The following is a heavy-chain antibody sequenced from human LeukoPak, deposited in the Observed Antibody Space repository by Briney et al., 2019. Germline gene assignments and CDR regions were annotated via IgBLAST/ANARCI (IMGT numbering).Heavy chain of an antibody. CDR1: GGTFSSYA. V-gene: IGHV1-69*13. CDR3: ARVEGYGSGDYFDY. CDR2: IIPIFGTA. Sequence: SVKVSCKASGGTFSSYAISWVRQAPGQGLEWMGGIIPIFGTANYAQKFQGRVTITADESTSTAYMELSSLRSEDTAVYYCARVEGYGSGDYFDYWGQGTLVTVSS. J-gene: IGHJ4*02. D-gene: IGHD3-10*01.